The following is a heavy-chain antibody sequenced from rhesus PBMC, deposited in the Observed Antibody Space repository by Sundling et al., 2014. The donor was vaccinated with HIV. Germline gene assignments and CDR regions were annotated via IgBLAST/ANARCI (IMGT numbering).Heavy chain of an antibody. CDR2: ISSDGSST. J-gene: IGHJ6*01. Sequence: EVQLVESGGGLVQPGGSLRLSCAASGFTFSSYWMYWVRQAPGKGLEWVSRISSDGSSTSYADSVKGRFTISRDNAKNSLSLQMNSLRAEDTAVYYCAREHSYYGLDSWGQGVVVTVSS. CDR3: AREHSYYGLDS. V-gene: IGHV3-119*01. CDR1: GFTFSSYW.